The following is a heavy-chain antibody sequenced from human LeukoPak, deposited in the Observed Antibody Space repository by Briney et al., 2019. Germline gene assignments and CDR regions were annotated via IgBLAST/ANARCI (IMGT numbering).Heavy chain of an antibody. CDR1: GYTFTGYY. V-gene: IGHV1-46*01. J-gene: IGHJ6*02. Sequence: ASVKVSCKTSGYTFTGYYMHWVRQAPGQGLEWMGIINPSGGSTSYAQKFQGRVTMTRDTSTSTVYMELSSLRSEDTAVYYCARDLRLYDFWSGYYFHYYYYYGMDVWGQGTTVTVSS. CDR2: INPSGGST. CDR3: ARDLRLYDFWSGYYFHYYYYYGMDV. D-gene: IGHD3-3*01.